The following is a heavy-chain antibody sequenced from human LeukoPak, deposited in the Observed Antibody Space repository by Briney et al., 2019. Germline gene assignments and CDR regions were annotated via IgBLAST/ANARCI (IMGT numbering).Heavy chain of an antibody. V-gene: IGHV3-53*01. CDR1: GFTVSSNY. CDR2: IYSGGST. J-gene: IGHJ4*02. Sequence: GGSLRLSCAASGFTVSSNYMSWVRQAPGKGLEWVSVIYSGGSTYYADSVKGRFTISRDSSKNTLYLQMNSLRAEDTAVYYCARFGVVIIGFDYWGQGTLVTVSS. CDR3: ARFGVVIIGFDY. D-gene: IGHD3-3*01.